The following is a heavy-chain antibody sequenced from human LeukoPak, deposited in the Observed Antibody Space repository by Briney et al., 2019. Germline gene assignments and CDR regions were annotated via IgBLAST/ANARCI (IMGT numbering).Heavy chain of an antibody. CDR3: AKERTVTTVGWYFDL. J-gene: IGHJ2*01. Sequence: PGGSLRLSCAASGFTFSSYSMNWVRQAPGKGLEWGSSITSCSSYLYSVHPVKGRFTISKDNAKNSLYLQMNSLSAEDWAVLYCAKERTVTTVGWYFDLWGRSTLVTVSS. CDR1: GFTFSSYS. D-gene: IGHD4-17*01. V-gene: IGHV3-21*04. CDR2: ITSCSSYL.